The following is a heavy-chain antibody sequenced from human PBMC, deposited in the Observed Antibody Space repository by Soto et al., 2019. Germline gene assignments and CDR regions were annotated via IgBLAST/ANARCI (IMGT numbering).Heavy chain of an antibody. CDR3: ARFRGSWIFGVSLGFDP. D-gene: IGHD3-3*01. V-gene: IGHV4-34*01. Sequence: PSETLSLTCTVSGVSVTNGSYYWSWIRQPPGKGLEWIGEINHSGSTNYNPSLKSRVTISVDTSKNQFSLKLSSVTAADTAVYYCARFRGSWIFGVSLGFDPWGQGTLVTVSS. CDR1: GVSVTNGSYY. J-gene: IGHJ5*02. CDR2: INHSGST.